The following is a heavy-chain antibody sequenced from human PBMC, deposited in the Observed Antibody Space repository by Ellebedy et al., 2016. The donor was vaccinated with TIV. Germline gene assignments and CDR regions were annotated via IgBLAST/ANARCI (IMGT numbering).Heavy chain of an antibody. CDR2: INPNSGGT. CDR3: ARVLIRLYNWFDP. J-gene: IGHJ5*02. Sequence: AASVKVSCKASGYTFTDYYIHWVRQAPGQGLEWMGWINPNSGGTDHVQKFQGRVTMTRDTSISTAYMELSGLRYDDTAVYYCARVLIRLYNWFDPWGQGTLVTVSS. V-gene: IGHV1-2*02. D-gene: IGHD3-16*01. CDR1: GYTFTDYY.